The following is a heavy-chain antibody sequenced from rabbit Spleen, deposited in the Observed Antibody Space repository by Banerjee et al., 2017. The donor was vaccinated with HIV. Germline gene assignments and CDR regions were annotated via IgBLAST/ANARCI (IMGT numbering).Heavy chain of an antibody. CDR2: IDPIFHIT. CDR1: GFDFSSYG. D-gene: IGHD4-1*01. J-gene: IGHJ4*01. V-gene: IGHV1S47*01. CDR3: VREVAARFHL. Sequence: QEQLKETGGGLVQPGGSQTLSCKASGFDFSSYGMSWVRQAPGKGLEWIGYIDPIFHITTYANWVNGRFSISRENTQNTVYLQLNSLTAADTATYFCVREVAARFHLWGPGTLVTVS.